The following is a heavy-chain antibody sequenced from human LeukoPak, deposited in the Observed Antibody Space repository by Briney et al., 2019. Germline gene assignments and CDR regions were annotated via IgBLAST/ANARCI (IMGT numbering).Heavy chain of an antibody. CDR1: GFTFSSYS. CDR3: ARDIDYYDRSGYYYRLYYYYGMDV. Sequence: GGSLRLSCAASGFTFSSYSMNWVRQSPGKGLEWVSSISSSSSYIYYADSVKGRFTISRDNAKNSLYLQMNSLRAEDTAVYYYARDIDYYDRSGYYYRLYYYYGMDVWGQGTTVTVSS. V-gene: IGHV3-21*01. D-gene: IGHD3-22*01. CDR2: ISSSSSYI. J-gene: IGHJ6*02.